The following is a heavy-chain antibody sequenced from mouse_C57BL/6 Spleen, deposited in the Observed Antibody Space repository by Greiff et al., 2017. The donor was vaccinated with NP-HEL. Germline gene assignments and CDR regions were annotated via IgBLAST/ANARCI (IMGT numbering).Heavy chain of an antibody. Sequence: VQLVESGAELVMPGASVKLSCKASGYTFTSYWMHWVKQRPGQGLEWIGEIDPSDSYTNYNQKFKGKSTLTVDKSSSTAYMQLSSLTSEDSAVYYCARSGGSVVATRSLAMDYWGQGTSVTVSS. CDR1: GYTFTSYW. CDR2: IDPSDSYT. D-gene: IGHD1-1*01. V-gene: IGHV1-69*01. CDR3: ARSGGSVVATRSLAMDY. J-gene: IGHJ4*01.